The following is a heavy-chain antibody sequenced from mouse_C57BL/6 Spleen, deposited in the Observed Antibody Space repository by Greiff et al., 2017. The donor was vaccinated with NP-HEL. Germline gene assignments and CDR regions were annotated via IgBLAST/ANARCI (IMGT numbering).Heavy chain of an antibody. CDR1: GYAFSSYW. CDR3: ARSRIYGYDGDY. V-gene: IGHV1-80*01. Sequence: QVQLQPSGAELVKPGASVKISCKASGYAFSSYWMNWVKQRPGKGLEWIGQIYPGDGDTNYNGKFKGKATLTADKSSSTAYMQLSSLTSEDSAVYFCARSRIYGYDGDYWGQGTTLTVSS. D-gene: IGHD2-2*01. J-gene: IGHJ2*01. CDR2: IYPGDGDT.